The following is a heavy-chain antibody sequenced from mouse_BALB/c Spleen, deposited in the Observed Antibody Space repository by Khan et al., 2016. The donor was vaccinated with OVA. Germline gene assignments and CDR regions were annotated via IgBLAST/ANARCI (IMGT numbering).Heavy chain of an antibody. CDR3: TRDRNYYGSSFYFDY. CDR1: GFAFSSYS. V-gene: IGHV5-6-4*01. J-gene: IGHJ2*01. D-gene: IGHD1-1*01. Sequence: EVELVESGGGLVKPGGSLKLSCAASGFAFSSYSMSWVRQTPEKRLEWVATITSGGSYTYYPDSVKGRFTISRDNAKNTLYLQMRSQKSEDTAMYYCTRDRNYYGSSFYFDYWGQGTTLTVSS. CDR2: ITSGGSYT.